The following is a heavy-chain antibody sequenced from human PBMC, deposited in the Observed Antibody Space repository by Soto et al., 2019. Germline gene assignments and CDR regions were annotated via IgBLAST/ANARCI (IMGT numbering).Heavy chain of an antibody. V-gene: IGHV4-31*03. Sequence: ASETLSLTCTVSGGSISSGGYYWSWIRQHPGKGLEWIGYIYYSGSTYYNPSLKSRVTISVDTSKNQFSLKLSSVTAADTAVYYCARLGGSGSYYNPSYYYYGMDVWGQGTTVTVS. CDR1: GGSISSGGYY. D-gene: IGHD3-10*01. CDR2: IYYSGST. CDR3: ARLGGSGSYYNPSYYYYGMDV. J-gene: IGHJ6*02.